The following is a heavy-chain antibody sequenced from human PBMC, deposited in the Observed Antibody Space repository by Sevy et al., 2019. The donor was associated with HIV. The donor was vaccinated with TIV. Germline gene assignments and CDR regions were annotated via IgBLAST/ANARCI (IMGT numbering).Heavy chain of an antibody. D-gene: IGHD1-26*01. CDR1: GGTFSTYA. CDR3: AREGELGGMDV. V-gene: IGHV1-69*13. CDR2: IIPKSGTA. Sequence: ASVKVSCKASGGTFSTYAISWVRQAPGQGLEWMGVIIPKSGTANYAQKFQGRVTITADESTNTAYMELSSLRSEDTAVYFGAREGELGGMDVWGQGTTVTVSS. J-gene: IGHJ6*02.